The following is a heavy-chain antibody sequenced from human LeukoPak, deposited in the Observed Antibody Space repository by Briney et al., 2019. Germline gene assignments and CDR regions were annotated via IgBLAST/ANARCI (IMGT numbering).Heavy chain of an antibody. V-gene: IGHV3-21*04. Sequence: GGSLRLSCAASAFTFSSYSMNWVRQAPGKGLEWVSSISSSSSYIYYADSVKGRFTISRDNAKNSLYLQMNSLRAEDTAVYYCAKGPRSGGYYDSSYGYWGQGTLVTVSS. CDR1: AFTFSSYS. CDR3: AKGPRSGGYYDSSYGY. CDR2: ISSSSSYI. D-gene: IGHD3-22*01. J-gene: IGHJ4*02.